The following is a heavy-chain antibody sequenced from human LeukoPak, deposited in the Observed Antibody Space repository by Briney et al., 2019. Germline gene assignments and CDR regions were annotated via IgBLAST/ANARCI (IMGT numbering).Heavy chain of an antibody. CDR3: ARDARREFH. Sequence: GGSLRLSCAASGFTFSTYGMHWVRQAPGKGLEWVAVIWYDGSKTHYADSVKGRFTISRDISKNTLYLQMNSLRAEDTAVYYCARDARREFHWGQGTLVTVSS. V-gene: IGHV3-33*08. D-gene: IGHD3-10*01. CDR2: IWYDGSKT. J-gene: IGHJ4*02. CDR1: GFTFSTYG.